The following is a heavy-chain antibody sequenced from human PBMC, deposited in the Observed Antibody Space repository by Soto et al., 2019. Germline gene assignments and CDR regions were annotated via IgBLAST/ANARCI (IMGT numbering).Heavy chain of an antibody. Sequence: VGSLRLSCAASGFTFSTSWMSWVRQAPGKGLEWVANIKEDGSEKYYVDSVKGRFTISRDHAKNSLYLQMNSLGADDTAVYYCARADYYGDPGSYWGQGTLVTVSS. V-gene: IGHV3-7*01. CDR3: ARADYYGDPGSY. CDR2: IKEDGSEK. D-gene: IGHD3-10*01. J-gene: IGHJ4*02. CDR1: GFTFSTSW.